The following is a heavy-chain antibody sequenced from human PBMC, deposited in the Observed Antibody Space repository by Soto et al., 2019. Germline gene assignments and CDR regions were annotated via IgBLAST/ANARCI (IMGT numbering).Heavy chain of an antibody. CDR2: ISSSGNSM. CDR1: GFTFSGYN. CDR3: ARVRYCTISTCPTNYYYYMDV. J-gene: IGHJ6*03. Sequence: GGSLRLSCAASGFTFSGYNMNWVRQAPGKGLEWVSHISSSGNSMYYVDSVKGRFTISRDNANNALFLQMNSLRAEDTAVYYCARVRYCTISTCPTNYYYYMDVWGKGTTVTVSS. V-gene: IGHV3-48*01. D-gene: IGHD2-8*01.